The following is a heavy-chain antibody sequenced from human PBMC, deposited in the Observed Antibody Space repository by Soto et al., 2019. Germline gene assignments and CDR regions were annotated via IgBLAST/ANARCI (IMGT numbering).Heavy chain of an antibody. D-gene: IGHD4-4*01. CDR2: IVPILGIA. J-gene: IGHJ4*02. CDR1: GGTFSSYT. Sequence: QVQLVQSGAEVKKPGSSVKVSCKASGGTFSSYTISWVRQAPGQGLEWMGRIVPILGIANYAQKFQGRVTITADKSTSTAYMELSSLRSEDTAVYYCAKWGDDYNSGFDYWGQGTLVTVSS. V-gene: IGHV1-69*02. CDR3: AKWGDDYNSGFDY.